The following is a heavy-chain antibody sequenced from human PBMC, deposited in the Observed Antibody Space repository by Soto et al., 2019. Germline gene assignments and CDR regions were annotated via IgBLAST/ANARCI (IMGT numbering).Heavy chain of an antibody. Sequence: GESLKISCKGSGYSFTSYWISWVRQMPGKGLEWMGRIDPSDSYTNYSPSFQGHVTISADKSIGTAYLQWSSLKASDTAMYYCARAYNYDISGYYSYGMYAWGQGAAVTVSS. CDR3: ARAYNYDISGYYSYGMYA. J-gene: IGHJ6*02. CDR1: GYSFTSYW. D-gene: IGHD3-22*01. V-gene: IGHV5-10-1*01. CDR2: IDPSDSYT.